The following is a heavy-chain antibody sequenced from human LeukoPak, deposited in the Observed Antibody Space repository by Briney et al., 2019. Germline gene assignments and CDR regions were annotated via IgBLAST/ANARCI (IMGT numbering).Heavy chain of an antibody. J-gene: IGHJ4*02. CDR2: ISWNSGSI. D-gene: IGHD3-9*01. Sequence: GRSLRLSCAASGFTFDDYAMHWVRQAPGKGLEWVSGISWNSGSIGYADSVKGRFTISRDNAKNSLYLQMNSLRAEDTALYYCAKAANYDILTGYLDYWGQGTLVTVSS. V-gene: IGHV3-9*01. CDR1: GFTFDDYA. CDR3: AKAANYDILTGYLDY.